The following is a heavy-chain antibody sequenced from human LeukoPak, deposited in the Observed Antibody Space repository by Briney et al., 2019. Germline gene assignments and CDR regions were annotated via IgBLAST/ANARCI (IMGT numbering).Heavy chain of an antibody. CDR1: GFTFSSYA. J-gene: IGHJ4*02. D-gene: IGHD3-10*01. CDR2: ISGSGGST. Sequence: GGSLRLSCAASGFTFSSYAMSWVRRAPGKGLEWVSAISGSGGSTYYADSVKGRFTISRDNSKNTLYLQMNSLRAEDTAVYYCATDLIPGYYGSGIYRLGGFDYWGQGTLVTVSS. V-gene: IGHV3-23*01. CDR3: ATDLIPGYYGSGIYRLGGFDY.